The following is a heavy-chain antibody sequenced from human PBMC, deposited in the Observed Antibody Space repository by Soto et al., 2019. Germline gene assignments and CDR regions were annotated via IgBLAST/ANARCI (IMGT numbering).Heavy chain of an antibody. Sequence: PGGSLRLSCTASGFTLQNYAMAWVRQAPGKGLEWVSTLIGGHYGTAYSYSVKGRFTVSRDNSKNCLYLQMNSLGVEDTAMYFYAKGKSTGDIDWFDPWGKGRLVTVSS. V-gene: IGHV3-23*01. J-gene: IGHJ5*02. D-gene: IGHD3-10*01. CDR2: LIGGHYGT. CDR1: GFTLQNYA. CDR3: AKGKSTGDIDWFDP.